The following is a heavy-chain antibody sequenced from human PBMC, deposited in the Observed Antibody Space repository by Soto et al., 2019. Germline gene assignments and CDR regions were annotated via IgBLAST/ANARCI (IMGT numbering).Heavy chain of an antibody. J-gene: IGHJ4*02. CDR3: ARGGAWFGEDY. Sequence: QVQLVQSGAEVKKPGASVKVSCKASGYTFTSYDINWVRQASGQGLEWMGRMSPNSGNTGYAQKFQGRVTMTRDTSISTAYMELRSLRSEDAAVYYCARGGAWFGEDYWGQGTLVTVSS. CDR2: MSPNSGNT. D-gene: IGHD3-10*01. V-gene: IGHV1-8*01. CDR1: GYTFTSYD.